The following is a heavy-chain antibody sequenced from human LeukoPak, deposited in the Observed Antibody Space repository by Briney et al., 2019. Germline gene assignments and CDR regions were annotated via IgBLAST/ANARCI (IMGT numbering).Heavy chain of an antibody. CDR1: GYSISTSYY. J-gene: IGHJ6*03. Sequence: SETLSLTCTVSGYSISTSYYWGWIGQPPGKGLEWIGRIYQSGSTYYNPSLKSRITVSVDTSKNQFSLKLSSVTAADTAVYYCARDRLGVAAAGYNYYYMDVWGKGTTVTVSS. CDR2: IYQSGST. CDR3: ARDRLGVAAAGYNYYYMDV. V-gene: IGHV4-38-2*02. D-gene: IGHD6-13*01.